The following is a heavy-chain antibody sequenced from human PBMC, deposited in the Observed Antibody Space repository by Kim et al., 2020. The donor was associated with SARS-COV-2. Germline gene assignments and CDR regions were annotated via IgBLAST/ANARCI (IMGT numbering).Heavy chain of an antibody. D-gene: IGHD3-22*01. CDR2: ISWNSGSI. CDR3: AKDKGSGYPPYYYYGMDV. J-gene: IGHJ6*02. Sequence: GGSLRLSCAASGFTFDDYAMHWVRQAPGKGLEWVSGISWNSGSIGYADSVKGRFTISRDNAKNSLYLQMNSLRAEDTALYYCAKDKGSGYPPYYYYGMDVWGQGTTVTVSS. V-gene: IGHV3-9*01. CDR1: GFTFDDYA.